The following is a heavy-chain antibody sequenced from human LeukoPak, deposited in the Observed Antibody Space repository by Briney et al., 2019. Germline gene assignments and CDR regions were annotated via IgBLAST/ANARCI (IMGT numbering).Heavy chain of an antibody. CDR1: GGSFSGYY. D-gene: IGHD1-26*01. CDR3: AREGGVGASGMDAFDI. V-gene: IGHV4-34*01. J-gene: IGHJ3*02. CDR2: INHSGST. Sequence: SETLSLTCAVYGGSFSGYYWSWIRQPPGKGLEWIGEINHSGSTNYNPSLKSRVTISVDRSKNQFSLKLSSVTAADTAVYYCAREGGVGASGMDAFDIWGQGTMVTVSS.